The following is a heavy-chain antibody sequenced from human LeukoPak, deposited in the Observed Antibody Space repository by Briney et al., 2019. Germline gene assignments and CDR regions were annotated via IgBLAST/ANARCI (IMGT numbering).Heavy chain of an antibody. V-gene: IGHV3-7*01. Sequence: GGSLRLSCAASGFTFNSYWMSWVRQAPGKGLEWVANVKQDGSEKYYVDSVKGRFTISRDNAKNSLYLQMNSLRAEDTAVYYCARGLRYFDWLHTSYYFDYWGQGTLVTVSS. CDR3: ARGLRYFDWLHTSYYFDY. J-gene: IGHJ4*02. CDR2: VKQDGSEK. D-gene: IGHD3-9*01. CDR1: GFTFNSYW.